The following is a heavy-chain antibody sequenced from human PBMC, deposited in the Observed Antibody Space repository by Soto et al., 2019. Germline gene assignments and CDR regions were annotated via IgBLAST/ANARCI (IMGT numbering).Heavy chain of an antibody. Sequence: PGGSLRLSCAASGFSFNNHGMHWFRQAPGKGLEWVAVIWYDGSYKYYADSVKGRFTISRDNSKNTLYLQMNSLRAEDTAVYYCARDHGIAAAGHWGQGTLVTVSS. CDR3: ARDHGIAAAGH. V-gene: IGHV3-33*01. D-gene: IGHD6-13*01. CDR2: IWYDGSYK. J-gene: IGHJ4*02. CDR1: GFSFNNHG.